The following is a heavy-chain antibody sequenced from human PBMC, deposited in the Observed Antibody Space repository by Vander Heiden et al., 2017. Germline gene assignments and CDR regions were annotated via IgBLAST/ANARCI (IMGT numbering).Heavy chain of an antibody. V-gene: IGHV1-18*01. J-gene: IGHJ5*02. CDR1: GYTLTSYG. CDR2: ISAYNRNT. Sequence: QVQLVQSGAEVQKPGASVDVSCKASGYTLTSYGISWGRQAPGQGLEWMGWISAYNRNTNYAQKFQGRVTMTTDTSTSTAFMELRSLRSDDTAVYYCARDGMGATRSWFDRWGQGTLVTVSS. CDR3: ARDGMGATRSWFDR. D-gene: IGHD1-26*01.